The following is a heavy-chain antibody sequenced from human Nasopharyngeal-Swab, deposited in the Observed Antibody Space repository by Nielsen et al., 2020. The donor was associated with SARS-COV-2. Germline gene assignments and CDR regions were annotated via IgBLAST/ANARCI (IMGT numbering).Heavy chain of an antibody. CDR1: GGTFSSYA. CDR2: IIPIFGTA. D-gene: IGHD5-12*01. J-gene: IGHJ4*02. V-gene: IGHV1-69*13. Sequence: SVKVSCKASGGTFSSYAISWVRQAPGQGLEWMGGIIPIFGTANYAQKFQGRVTITADESTSTAYMELSSLRSDDTAVYYCARDLAYIVATGGFDYWGQGTLVTVSS. CDR3: ARDLAYIVATGGFDY.